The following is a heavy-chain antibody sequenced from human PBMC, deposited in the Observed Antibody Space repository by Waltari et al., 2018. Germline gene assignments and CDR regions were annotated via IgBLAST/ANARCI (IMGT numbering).Heavy chain of an antibody. CDR1: GGSISSDS. CDR3: ASTPRPGYFDY. D-gene: IGHD3-10*01. V-gene: IGHV4-59*01. J-gene: IGHJ4*02. CDR2: IYYSGST. Sequence: QVQLQESGPGLVKPSETLSLTCPASGGSISSDSWSWIRQTPGKGLEWIGYIYYSGSTNYNPSLKSRVTISVDTSKNQFSLKLSSVTAADTAVYYCASTPRPGYFDYWGQGTLVTVSS.